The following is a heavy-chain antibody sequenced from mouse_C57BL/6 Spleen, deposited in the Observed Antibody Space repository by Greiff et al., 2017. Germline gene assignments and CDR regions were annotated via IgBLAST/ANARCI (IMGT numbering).Heavy chain of an antibody. D-gene: IGHD4-1*01. J-gene: IGHJ2*01. Sequence: VQLQESGPELVKPGASVKISCKASGYAFSSSWMNWVKQRPGKGLEWIGRIYPGDGDTNYNGKFKGKATLTADKSSSTAYMQLSSLTSEDSAVYFCARDLLTAFDYWGQGTTLTVSS. CDR1: GYAFSSSW. CDR3: ARDLLTAFDY. CDR2: IYPGDGDT. V-gene: IGHV1-82*01.